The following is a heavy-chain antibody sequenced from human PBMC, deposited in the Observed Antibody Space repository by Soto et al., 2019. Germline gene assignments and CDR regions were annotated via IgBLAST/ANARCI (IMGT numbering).Heavy chain of an antibody. V-gene: IGHV4-39*01. CDR1: GGSISSSSYY. CDR2: IYYSGST. J-gene: IGHJ4*02. Sequence: SETLSLTCTVSGGSISSSSYYWGWIRQPPGKGLEWIGSIYYSGSTYYNPSLKSRVTISVDTSKNQFSLKLSSVTAADTAVYYCAGIRYFDWLFPGNFDYWGQGTLVTVSS. D-gene: IGHD3-9*01. CDR3: AGIRYFDWLFPGNFDY.